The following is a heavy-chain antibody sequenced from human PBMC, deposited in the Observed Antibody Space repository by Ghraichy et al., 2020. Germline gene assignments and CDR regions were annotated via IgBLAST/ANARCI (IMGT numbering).Heavy chain of an antibody. D-gene: IGHD3-9*01. CDR1: GFTFSSYA. Sequence: GGSLRLSCAASGFTFSSYAMSWVRQAPGKGLEWVSAISGSGGSTYYADSVKGRFSISRDNSKNTLYLQMNSLRAEDTAVYYCAKTTYYDILTGYYIEPYYFDYWGQGTLVTVSS. CDR3: AKTTYYDILTGYYIEPYYFDY. CDR2: ISGSGGST. J-gene: IGHJ4*02. V-gene: IGHV3-23*01.